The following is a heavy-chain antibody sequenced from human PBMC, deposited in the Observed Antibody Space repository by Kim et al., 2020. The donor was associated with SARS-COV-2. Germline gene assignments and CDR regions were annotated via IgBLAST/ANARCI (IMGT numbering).Heavy chain of an antibody. CDR1: GFTFSSHA. CDR2: ISDDGSNK. CDR3: ARGKYCSGGRCYSDYLDY. Sequence: GGSPRLSCAASGFTFSSHAMHWVRQAPGKGLEWVAVISDDGSNKYHADSVKGRFTVSRDNSKNTLFLQLNSLRPEDTAVYYCARGKYCSGGRCYSDYLDYWGQGTLATVSS. V-gene: IGHV3-30*04. D-gene: IGHD2-15*01. J-gene: IGHJ4*02.